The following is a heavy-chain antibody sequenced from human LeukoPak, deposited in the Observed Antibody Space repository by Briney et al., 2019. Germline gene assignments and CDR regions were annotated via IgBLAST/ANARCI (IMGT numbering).Heavy chain of an antibody. V-gene: IGHV3-7*04. Sequence: PGGSLRLSCAASGFTFSAYWMSWVRQAPGKGLEWVANIKDDGSDKYYVDSVKGRFTISRDNAKNSLYLQMNSLRDDDTAVYYCARGGSYLSAFDIWGQGTMVTVSS. J-gene: IGHJ3*02. CDR3: ARGGSYLSAFDI. CDR1: GFTFSAYW. D-gene: IGHD1-26*01. CDR2: IKDDGSDK.